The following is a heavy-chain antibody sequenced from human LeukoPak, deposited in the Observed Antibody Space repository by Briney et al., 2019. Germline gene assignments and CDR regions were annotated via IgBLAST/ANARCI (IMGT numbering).Heavy chain of an antibody. Sequence: GESLKISCKGSGYSFTSYWIGWARQMPGKGLEWMGVIYPGDSDTRYSPSFQGQVTFSADKSATTASLQWSSLKASDTAVYYCARRNDYYYAMDVWGQGTTVTVSS. CDR2: IYPGDSDT. J-gene: IGHJ6*02. V-gene: IGHV5-51*01. CDR3: ARRNDYYYAMDV. CDR1: GYSFTSYW.